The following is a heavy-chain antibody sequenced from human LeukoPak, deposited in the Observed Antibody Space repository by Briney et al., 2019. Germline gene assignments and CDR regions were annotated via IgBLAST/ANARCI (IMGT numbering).Heavy chain of an antibody. V-gene: IGHV4-59*08. D-gene: IGHD6-19*01. CDR2: IYYSGST. CDR1: GGSISSYY. Sequence: SETLSLTCTVSGGSISSYYWSWIRQPPGKGLEWIGYIYYSGSTNYNPSLKSRVTISVDTSKNQFSLKLSSVTAADKAVYYCARTSSSGWPLYYYYGMDVWGQGTTVTVSS. J-gene: IGHJ6*02. CDR3: ARTSSSGWPLYYYYGMDV.